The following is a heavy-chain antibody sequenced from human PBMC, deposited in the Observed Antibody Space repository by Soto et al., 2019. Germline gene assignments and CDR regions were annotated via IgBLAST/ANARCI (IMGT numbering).Heavy chain of an antibody. V-gene: IGHV3-23*01. Sequence: EVQLLESGGGLVQPGGSLRLSCAASGFTFGSYAMNWLRQAPGRGLECVSVISGSGRTTYYADSVKGRFTVSRDNSKNTLYLQMTGLRAEDTALYYSAKFRGPSYSYYSMDVWGKGTTVTVSS. D-gene: IGHD3-16*01. CDR2: ISGSGRTT. CDR1: GFTFGSYA. J-gene: IGHJ6*03. CDR3: AKFRGPSYSYYSMDV.